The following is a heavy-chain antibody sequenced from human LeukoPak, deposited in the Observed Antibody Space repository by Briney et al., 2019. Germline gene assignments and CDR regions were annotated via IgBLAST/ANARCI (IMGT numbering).Heavy chain of an antibody. CDR3: ARHPRTTGTTHHYMDV. Sequence: GESLKISCKGSGYGFTSYWIGWVRQMPGKGLEWMGIIYPGDSDTRYSPSFQGQVTISADKSISTAYLQWSSLKASDTAMYYCARHPRTTGTTHHYMDVWGKGTTVTVSS. CDR1: GYGFTSYW. CDR2: IYPGDSDT. D-gene: IGHD1-7*01. V-gene: IGHV5-51*01. J-gene: IGHJ6*03.